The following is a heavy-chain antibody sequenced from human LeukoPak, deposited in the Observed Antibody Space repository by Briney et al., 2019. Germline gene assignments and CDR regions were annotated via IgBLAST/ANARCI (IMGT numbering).Heavy chain of an antibody. Sequence: SETLSLTCAVYGGSFSGYFWSWIRQPPGKGLEWIGDINHNGGTNYNPSLKSRVTISVDTSKSQFSLKLSSVTAADTAVYYCARTHPGNFDYWGQGTLVTVSS. V-gene: IGHV4-34*01. J-gene: IGHJ4*02. CDR2: INHNGGT. CDR1: GGSFSGYF. CDR3: ARTHPGNFDY.